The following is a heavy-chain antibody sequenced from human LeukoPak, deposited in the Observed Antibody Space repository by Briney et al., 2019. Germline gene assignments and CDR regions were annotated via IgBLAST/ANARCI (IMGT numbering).Heavy chain of an antibody. CDR3: VRDPSYIVVVSSTVTGFDP. J-gene: IGHJ5*02. V-gene: IGHV3-53*04. CDR1: GFTVSNNY. D-gene: IGHD2-2*01. Sequence: GGSLRLSCAVSGFTVSNNYMSWFRQAPGKGLKWVSVIYSGGSTYYADSVKGRFTISRHTSKNTLYLQMTGLRAEDTAVYYCVRDPSYIVVVSSTVTGFDPWGQGTLVTVSS. CDR2: IYSGGST.